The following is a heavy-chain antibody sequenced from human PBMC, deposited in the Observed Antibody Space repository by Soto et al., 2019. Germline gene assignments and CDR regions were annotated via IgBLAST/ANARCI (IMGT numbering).Heavy chain of an antibody. CDR1: GGSISSGGYY. V-gene: IGHV4-31*03. D-gene: IGHD1-26*01. J-gene: IGHJ4*02. CDR2: IYYSGST. Sequence: QVQLQESGPGLVKPSQTLSLTCTVSGGSISSGGYYCSWIRQHPGQVLEWNGYIYYSGSTYYNPSLKSRVTISVNKSKYQFSRKLSSVTAADTAVYYCARGEVGATWYFDYWGQGTLVTVSS. CDR3: ARGEVGATWYFDY.